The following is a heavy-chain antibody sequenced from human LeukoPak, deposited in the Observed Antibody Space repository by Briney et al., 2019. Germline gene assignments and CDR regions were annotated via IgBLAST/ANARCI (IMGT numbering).Heavy chain of an antibody. J-gene: IGHJ4*02. CDR3: AKREASGSGPIDY. Sequence: GGSLRLSCADFTFTYSNYGMSWVRQAPGKGLEWVSGISGSGDSTYYADSVKGRFTISRDNSKNTLYLQMNSLRAEDTAVYYCAKREASGSGPIDYWGQGTLVTVSS. CDR1: TFTYSNYG. V-gene: IGHV3-23*01. CDR2: ISGSGDST. D-gene: IGHD3-10*01.